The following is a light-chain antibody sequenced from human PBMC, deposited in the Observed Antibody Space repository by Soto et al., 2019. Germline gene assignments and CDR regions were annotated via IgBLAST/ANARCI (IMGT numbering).Light chain of an antibody. V-gene: IGLV2-11*01. J-gene: IGLJ1*01. CDR3: CSYAGSYTFCV. Sequence: QSVLTQPRSVSGSPGQSVTISCTGTSSDVGGYNYVSWYLQHPGKAPILMIYDVRKRPSGVPERLPGSKSGKTPSMPISGLRAAEEADYSCCSYAGSYTFCVFGAGTKVTRL. CDR2: DVR. CDR1: SSDVGGYNY.